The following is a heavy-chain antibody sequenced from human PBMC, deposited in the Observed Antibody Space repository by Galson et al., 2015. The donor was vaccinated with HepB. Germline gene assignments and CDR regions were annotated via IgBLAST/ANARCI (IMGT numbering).Heavy chain of an antibody. J-gene: IGHJ6*02. CDR2: FNSGNT. CDR3: AKNPPGGDYFYQGMDV. CDR1: GGPISNSDYF. V-gene: IGHV4-39*07. D-gene: IGHD3-16*01. Sequence: ETLSLTCSVSGGPISNSDYFWAWIRQPPGGGLEWIGSFNSGNTFYNPSLKSRVTISTDTSKSQISLKLSSVTAADTAIYYCAKNPPGGDYFYQGMDVWGQGTTVTVSS.